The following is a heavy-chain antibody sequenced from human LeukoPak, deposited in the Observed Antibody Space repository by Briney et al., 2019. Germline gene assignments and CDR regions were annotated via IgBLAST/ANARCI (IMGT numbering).Heavy chain of an antibody. CDR2: IKQDGREK. J-gene: IGHJ4*02. D-gene: IGHD6-13*01. CDR1: GFTFRSFW. V-gene: IGHV3-7*04. CDR3: ARHSSSWEFDQ. Sequence: PGGSLRLSCAASGFTFRSFWVSWVRQAPGKGLEWMANIKQDGREKYYVDSAKGRSTISRDNAKNSLYLQMNSLRAEDTAAYYCARHSSSWEFDQWGQGTLVIVSS.